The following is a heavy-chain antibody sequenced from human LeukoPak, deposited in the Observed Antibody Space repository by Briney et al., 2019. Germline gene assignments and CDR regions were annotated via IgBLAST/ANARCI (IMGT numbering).Heavy chain of an antibody. V-gene: IGHV1-46*01. CDR2: INPSGGST. D-gene: IGHD3-22*01. J-gene: IGHJ1*01. Sequence: ASVKVSCKASGYTFTIYYMHWVRQAPGQGLEWMGIINPSGGSTSYAQKFQGRVTITRDTATSTVYMELSSLRSEDTAVYYCAREPDYYYDSSGYPSAEYFQHWGQGTLVTVSS. CDR3: AREPDYYYDSSGYPSAEYFQH. CDR1: GYTFTIYY.